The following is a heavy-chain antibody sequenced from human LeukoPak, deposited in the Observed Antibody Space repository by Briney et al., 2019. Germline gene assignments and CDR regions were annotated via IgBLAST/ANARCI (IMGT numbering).Heavy chain of an antibody. D-gene: IGHD2-15*01. CDR2: FDPEDGET. CDR3: ATAPVVVAATLHY. J-gene: IGHJ4*02. Sequence: ASVKLSRKVSGYTLTELCMHWVRNAPGKGLGWVGGFDPEDGETSYAQKFQGRVTMTEDTSTDTAYMELSSLGSEDTAVYYCATAPVVVAATLHYWGQGTLVTVSS. V-gene: IGHV1-24*01. CDR1: GYTLTELC.